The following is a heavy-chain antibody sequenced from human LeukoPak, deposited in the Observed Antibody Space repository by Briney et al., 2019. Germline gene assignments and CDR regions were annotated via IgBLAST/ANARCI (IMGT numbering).Heavy chain of an antibody. D-gene: IGHD2-8*02. CDR2: IYHSGRS. V-gene: IGHV4-31*03. J-gene: IGHJ4*02. CDR1: GDSISNGVKY. Sequence: PSETLSLTCTVSGDSISNGVKYWSWIRQHPGRGLGWIGYIYHSGRSYYNPSLKSRITMSVDTSKNQFSLNLSSVTAADTAVYYCARDQVECTGGTCQSRVGFDFWGQGTLVTVSS. CDR3: ARDQVECTGGTCQSRVGFDF.